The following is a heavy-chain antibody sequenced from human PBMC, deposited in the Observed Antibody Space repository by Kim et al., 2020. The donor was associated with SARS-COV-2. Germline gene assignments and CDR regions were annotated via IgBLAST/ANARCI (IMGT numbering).Heavy chain of an antibody. CDR1: GFTFSSYS. D-gene: IGHD3-10*01. CDR3: ARDHWNAMVRGVITFDY. V-gene: IGHV3-21*01. Sequence: GGSLRLSCAASGFTFSSYSMNWVRQAPGKGLEWVSSISSSSSYIYYADSVKGRFTISRDNAKNSLYLQMNSLRAEDTAVYYCARDHWNAMVRGVITFDYWGQGTLVTVSS. CDR2: ISSSSSYI. J-gene: IGHJ4*02.